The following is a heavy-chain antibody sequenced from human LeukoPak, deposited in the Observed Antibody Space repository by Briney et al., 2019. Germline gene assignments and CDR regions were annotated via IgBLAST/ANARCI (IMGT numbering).Heavy chain of an antibody. Sequence: PSETLSLTCTVSNYSISGGFYWGWIRQPPGRGLEWIESVYHTGSTYSNPSLKSQVTTSVDTSKNQFSLKLTSVTAADTAVYYCARAGDYGDYVGWFDPWGQGTLVTVSS. V-gene: IGHV4-38-2*02. D-gene: IGHD4-17*01. CDR2: VYHTGST. CDR1: NYSISGGFY. J-gene: IGHJ5*02. CDR3: ARAGDYGDYVGWFDP.